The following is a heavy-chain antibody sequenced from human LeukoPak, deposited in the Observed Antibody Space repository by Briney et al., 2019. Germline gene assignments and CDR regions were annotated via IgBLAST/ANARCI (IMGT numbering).Heavy chain of an antibody. CDR1: GFTFSSYG. J-gene: IGHJ4*02. CDR2: ISYDGSNK. CDR3: AKYGGPGSYSVDY. V-gene: IGHV3-30*18. D-gene: IGHD3-10*01. Sequence: GGSLRLSCAASGFTFSSYGMHWVRQAPGKGLEWVAVISYDGSNKYYADSVKGRFTISRDNSKNTLYLQMNSLRAEDTAVYYCAKYGGPGSYSVDYWGQGTLVTVSS.